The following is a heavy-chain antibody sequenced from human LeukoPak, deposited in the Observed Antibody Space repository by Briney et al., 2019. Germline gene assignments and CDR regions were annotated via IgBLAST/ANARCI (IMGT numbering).Heavy chain of an antibody. CDR2: INPKSGGT. V-gene: IGHV1-2*04. D-gene: IGHD7-27*01. CDR1: RYTFTDYY. CDR3: ARGSELTGDTQAFDI. Sequence: ASVKVSCKASRYTFTDYYVHWVRQAPAQGLEWMAWINPKSGGTKYAQKFQGCVTMTRDTSISTAYMEMSGLRSDDTAVYYCARGSELTGDTQAFDIWGQGTMVTVSS. J-gene: IGHJ3*02.